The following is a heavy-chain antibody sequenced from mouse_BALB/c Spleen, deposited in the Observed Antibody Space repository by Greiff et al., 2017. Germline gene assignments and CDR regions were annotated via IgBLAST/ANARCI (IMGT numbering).Heavy chain of an antibody. V-gene: IGHV3-8*02. D-gene: IGHD2-10*02. CDR2: ISYSGST. Sequence: EVQLQESGPRLVKPSQTLSLTCSVTGVSITSGYWNWIRKFPGNKLEYMGYISYSGSTYYNPSLKSRISITRDTSKNQYYLQLNSVTTAETATDYCGRKYGNSYAMDYWGQGTSVTVSS. J-gene: IGHJ4*01. CDR1: GVSITSGY. CDR3: GRKYGNSYAMDY.